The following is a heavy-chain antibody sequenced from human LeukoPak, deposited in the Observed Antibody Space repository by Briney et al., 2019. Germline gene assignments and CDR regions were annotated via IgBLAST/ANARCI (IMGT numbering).Heavy chain of an antibody. Sequence: GGSLRLSCAASGFTFNRYWMSWVRQAPGKELQWVANIKQDGSAKYYVDSVKGRFTISRDNSKNTLYLHMNSLRAEDTAIYYCAKDFLSALWFGELGIFDPWGQGTLVTVSS. CDR3: AKDFLSALWFGELGIFDP. CDR2: IKQDGSAK. D-gene: IGHD3-10*01. V-gene: IGHV3-7*03. CDR1: GFTFNRYW. J-gene: IGHJ5*02.